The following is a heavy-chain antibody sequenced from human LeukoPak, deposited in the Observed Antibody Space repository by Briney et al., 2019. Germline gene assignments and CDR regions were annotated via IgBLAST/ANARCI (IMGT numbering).Heavy chain of an antibody. CDR3: ARDPLGDRGFDY. D-gene: IGHD3-10*01. CDR2: IYYSGST. J-gene: IGHJ4*02. V-gene: IGHV4-31*03. Sequence: SETLSLTCTVSGGSISSGGYYWSWIRQHPGKGLEWIGYIYYSGSTYYNPSLKSRVTISVDTSKNQFSLKLSSVTAADTAVYYCARDPLGDRGFDYWGQGTLVTVSS. CDR1: GGSISSGGYY.